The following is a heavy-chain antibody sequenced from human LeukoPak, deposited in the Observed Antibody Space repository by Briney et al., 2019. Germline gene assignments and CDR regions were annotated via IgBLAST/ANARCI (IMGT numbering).Heavy chain of an antibody. D-gene: IGHD1-14*01. J-gene: IGHJ3*02. CDR3: ARARELESYKTFDI. V-gene: IGHV1-69*13. CDR2: IIPIFGTA. CDR1: GGTFSSYA. Sequence: EASVKVSCKASGGTFSSYAISWVRQAPGQGLEWMGGIIPIFGTANYAQKFQGRVTITADESTSTAYMELSSLRSEDTAVYYCARARELESYKTFDIWGHGTVVTVSS.